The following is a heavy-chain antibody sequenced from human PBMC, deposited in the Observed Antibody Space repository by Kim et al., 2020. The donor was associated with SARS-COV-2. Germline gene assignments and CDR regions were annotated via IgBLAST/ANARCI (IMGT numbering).Heavy chain of an antibody. CDR3: ARESQYYHDGSDYYPFDS. CDR2: ISAYNENT. Sequence: ASVKVSCQASGYTFRAYGISWVRQAPGQGLEWMGWISAYNENTNFAQRFQDRLTMTTDTSTSTAYMELRSLRPDDTAVYYCARESQYYHDGSDYYPFDSWGQGTPVTVSS. J-gene: IGHJ4*02. CDR1: GYTFRAYG. D-gene: IGHD3-22*01. V-gene: IGHV1-18*04.